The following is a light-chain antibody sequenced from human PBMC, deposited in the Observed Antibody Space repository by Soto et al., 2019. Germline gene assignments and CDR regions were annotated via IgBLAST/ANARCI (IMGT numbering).Light chain of an antibody. J-gene: IGLJ2*01. V-gene: IGLV2-14*01. CDR2: EVS. CDR3: SSYTSSSTLV. CDR1: SSDVGGYNY. Sequence: QSALTPPASVSGSPGQSITISCTGTSSDVGGYNYVSWYQQHPGKAPKLMIYEVSNRPSGVSNRFSGSKSGNTASLTISGLQAEDEADYYCSSYTSSSTLVFCGGTKLTVL.